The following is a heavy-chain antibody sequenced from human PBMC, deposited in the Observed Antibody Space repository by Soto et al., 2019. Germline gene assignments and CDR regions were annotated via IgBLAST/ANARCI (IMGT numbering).Heavy chain of an antibody. V-gene: IGHV4-59*01. J-gene: IGHJ5*02. Sequence: PSETLSLTCTVSGGSISGYYWSWIRQPPGMGLEWIGYIYYNGSTNYKPSLKSRVTISVDTSKNQFSLKLSSVTAADTAVYYCARTYYDFWSGYWRWFDPWGQGTLVTVSS. CDR3: ARTYYDFWSGYWRWFDP. D-gene: IGHD3-3*01. CDR2: IYYNGST. CDR1: GGSISGYY.